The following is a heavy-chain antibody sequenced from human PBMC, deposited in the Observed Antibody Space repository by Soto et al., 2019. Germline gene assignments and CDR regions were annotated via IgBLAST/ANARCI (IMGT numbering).Heavy chain of an antibody. CDR1: GFTVSNSY. V-gene: IGHV3-66*01. J-gene: IGHJ4*02. CDR3: ARCDGSATYCFFFAY. CDR2: IYSGGST. D-gene: IGHD3-10*01. Sequence: EVQVVESGGGLVQSGGSLTLSCAASGFTVSNSYMSWVRQAPGKGLEWVSAIYSGGSTYYADSVKGRFTISRDNSRNTLYLQMNSLRAGDTAVYFCARCDGSATYCFFFAYWGQGTPVTVSS.